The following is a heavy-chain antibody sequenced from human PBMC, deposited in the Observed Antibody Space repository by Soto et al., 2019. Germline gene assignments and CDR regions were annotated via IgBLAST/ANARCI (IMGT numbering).Heavy chain of an antibody. CDR3: ARGPGTLVVVAATVRPGIDY. D-gene: IGHD2-15*01. V-gene: IGHV4-34*01. J-gene: IGHJ4*02. CDR2: INHSGST. Sequence: SETLSLTCAVYGGSFSGYYWSWIRQPPGKGLEWIGEINHSGSTNYNPSLKSRVTISVDTSKNQFSLKLSSVTAADTAVYYCARGPGTLVVVAATVRPGIDYWGQGTLVTVSS. CDR1: GGSFSGYY.